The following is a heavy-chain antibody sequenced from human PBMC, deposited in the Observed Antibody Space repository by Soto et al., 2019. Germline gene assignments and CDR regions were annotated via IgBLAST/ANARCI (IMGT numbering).Heavy chain of an antibody. CDR1: GFTFSNYG. CDR2: ILYDGSNK. D-gene: IGHD1-26*01. J-gene: IGHJ4*02. V-gene: IGHV3-33*01. Sequence: QVQLVESGGGVVQPGRSLRLSCEASGFTFSNYGMHWARQAPGKGLEWVAAILYDGSNKYYTDSVKGRFTISRDNSKNALYLQMNGLRAEDTGVYYCAGGPYYFDYTGQGTVVTVSS. CDR3: AGGPYYFDY.